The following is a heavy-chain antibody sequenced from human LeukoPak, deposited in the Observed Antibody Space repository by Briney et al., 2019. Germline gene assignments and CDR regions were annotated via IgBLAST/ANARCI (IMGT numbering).Heavy chain of an antibody. CDR1: GGSISTYY. CDR2: IYYSGST. V-gene: IGHV4-59*01. J-gene: IGHJ4*02. D-gene: IGHD6-13*01. Sequence: SETLSLTCNVSGGSISTYYWSWIRQPPGEGLEWIGYIYYSGSTNYNPSLKSRVTISVDTSESQFSLKLSSVTAADTAVYYCARSPVRIAAPGRGFDYWGQGTLVTVSS. CDR3: ARSPVRIAAPGRGFDY.